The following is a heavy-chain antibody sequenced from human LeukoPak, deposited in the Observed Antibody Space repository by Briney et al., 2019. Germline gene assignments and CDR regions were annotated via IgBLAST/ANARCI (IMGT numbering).Heavy chain of an antibody. D-gene: IGHD3-22*01. CDR1: GYTFTSYD. J-gene: IGHJ6*03. V-gene: IGHV1-8*01. CDR2: MNPNSGNT. CDR3: ARGGENYDSSGYYYYYYMDV. Sequence: ASVRVSCKASGYTFTSYDINWVRQATGQGLEWMGWMNPNSGNTGYTQKFQGRVTMTRNTSISTAYMELSSLRSEDTAVYYCARGGENYDSSGYYYYYYMDVWGKGTTVTVSS.